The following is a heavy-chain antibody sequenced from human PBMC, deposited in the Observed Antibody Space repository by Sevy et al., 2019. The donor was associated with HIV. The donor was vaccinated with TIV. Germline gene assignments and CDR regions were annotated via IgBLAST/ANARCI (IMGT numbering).Heavy chain of an antibody. J-gene: IGHJ6*03. CDR2: ISTRATNYAT. D-gene: IGHD2-15*01. Sequence: GGSLRLSCAASGFISSGSTMHWVRQASGKGLEWVGRISTRATNYATVYAASAKGRFTISRDDSKNTAYLQMNSLKTEETAVYYCTRGGEDYYMDVWGKGTTVTVSS. CDR3: TRGGEDYYMDV. V-gene: IGHV3-73*01. CDR1: GFISSGST.